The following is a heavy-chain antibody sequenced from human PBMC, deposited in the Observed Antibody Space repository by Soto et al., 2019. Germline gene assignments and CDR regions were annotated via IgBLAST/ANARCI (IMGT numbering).Heavy chain of an antibody. D-gene: IGHD3-10*01. J-gene: IGHJ4*01. CDR1: GASITRGGFH. CDR3: ARRGSGHTFDY. Sequence: QLQLQESGPGLVKPSETLSLTCAVTGASITRGGFHWGWIRQSPGQGLEWIGSLYSGSTYYNPSLKSRVTISADTSKSDFSLRLTSVTAADTAVYYCARRGSGHTFDYWGQEPWSPSP. CDR2: LYSGST. V-gene: IGHV4-39*02.